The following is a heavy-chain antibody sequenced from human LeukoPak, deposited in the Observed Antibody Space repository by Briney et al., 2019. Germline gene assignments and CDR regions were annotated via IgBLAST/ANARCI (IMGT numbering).Heavy chain of an antibody. CDR1: GFTFSGSA. V-gene: IGHV3-73*01. CDR2: IRSKANSYAT. J-gene: IGHJ4*02. Sequence: PGGSLRLSCAASGFTFSGSAMHWVRQASGKGLEWVGRIRSKANSYATAYAASVKGRFTISRDDSKNTAYLQMNSLKTEDTAVYYCTRGITMVRGVTSRGQGTLVTVSS. D-gene: IGHD3-10*01. CDR3: TRGITMVRGVTS.